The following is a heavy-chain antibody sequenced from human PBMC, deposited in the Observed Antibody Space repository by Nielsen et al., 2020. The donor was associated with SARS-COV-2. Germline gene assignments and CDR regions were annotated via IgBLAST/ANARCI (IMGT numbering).Heavy chain of an antibody. D-gene: IGHD6-13*01. V-gene: IGHV3-43D*03. CDR2: INWGAGST. CDR1: GFTFHDYA. Sequence: GGSLRFSCAASGFTFHDYAMHWVRQAPGKGLEWVSLINWGAGSTYYADSVKGRFTISRDNRQNSLYLQMNSLRAEDTALYYCAKGYSSSWSTFDYWGRGTLVTVSS. CDR3: AKGYSSSWSTFDY. J-gene: IGHJ4*02.